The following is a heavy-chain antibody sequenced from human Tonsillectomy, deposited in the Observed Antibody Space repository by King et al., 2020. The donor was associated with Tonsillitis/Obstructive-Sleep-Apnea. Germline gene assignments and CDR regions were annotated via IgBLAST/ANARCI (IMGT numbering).Heavy chain of an antibody. CDR3: ARQRGLGLFFDY. V-gene: IGHV4-39*01. CDR1: DGSISSSTYY. J-gene: IGHJ4*02. D-gene: IGHD3-10*01. Sequence: QLQESGPGLVKPSETLSLTCTVPDGSISSSTYYWGWIRQPPGKGLEWIGTIYYSGITYYNPSLKSRVTISVDTSKNQFSLKLSFVTAAYTAVYYCARQRGLGLFFDYWGQGTLVTVSS. CDR2: IYYSGIT.